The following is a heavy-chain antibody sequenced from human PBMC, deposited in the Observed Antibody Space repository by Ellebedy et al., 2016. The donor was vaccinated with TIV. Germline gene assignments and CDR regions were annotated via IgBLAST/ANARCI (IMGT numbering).Heavy chain of an antibody. CDR3: AGIADVRFDP. CDR1: GFTSSSDW. J-gene: IGHJ5*02. D-gene: IGHD3-10*02. V-gene: IGHV3-7*01. Sequence: PGGSLRLSCAASGFTSSSDWMSWVRQAPGKGLEWVANIKQDGSEKYYLDSVKGRFTISRDNAKNSLYLQMNSLRAEDTAVYYCAGIADVRFDPWGQGTLVSVSS. CDR2: IKQDGSEK.